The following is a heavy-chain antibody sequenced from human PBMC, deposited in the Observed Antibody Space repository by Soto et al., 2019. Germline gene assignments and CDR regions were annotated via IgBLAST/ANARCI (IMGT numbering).Heavy chain of an antibody. Sequence: GGALRLSCAASGFTFSSYAMHWVRQAPGKGLEWVAVISYDGSNKYYADSVKGRFTISRDNSKNTLYLQMNSLRAEDTAVYYCARDQFPLSWEYYGMDVWGQGTTVTVSS. CDR1: GFTFSSYA. D-gene: IGHD6-13*01. CDR2: ISYDGSNK. V-gene: IGHV3-30-3*01. CDR3: ARDQFPLSWEYYGMDV. J-gene: IGHJ6*02.